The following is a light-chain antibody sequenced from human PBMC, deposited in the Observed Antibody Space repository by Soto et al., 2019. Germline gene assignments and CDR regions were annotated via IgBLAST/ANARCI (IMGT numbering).Light chain of an antibody. CDR1: QSISSY. Sequence: DIQMTQSPSSLSASVGDRVTITCRASQSISSYLNWYQQKPGKAPKLLIYAASSLQSGVPSRFSGSGSGTDFTLTISSLQPEDFATYSCQQSYSTPYTFGPGTKLEIK. V-gene: IGKV1-39*01. J-gene: IGKJ2*01. CDR3: QQSYSTPYT. CDR2: AAS.